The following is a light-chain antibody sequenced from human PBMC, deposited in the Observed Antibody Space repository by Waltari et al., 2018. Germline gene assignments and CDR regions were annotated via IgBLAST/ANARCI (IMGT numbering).Light chain of an antibody. J-gene: IGKJ4*01. CDR1: QTVSSNY. CDR3: QQYGSSPLT. CDR2: DAS. V-gene: IGKV3D-20*01. Sequence: EIVLTPSPAPLSLSPGVSATLPCGASQTVSSNYLAWYQQKPGLAPRLLISDASIRATGIPDRFSGSGSGTDFTLTISRLQPEDFAVYFCQQYGSSPLTFGGGTKVEMK.